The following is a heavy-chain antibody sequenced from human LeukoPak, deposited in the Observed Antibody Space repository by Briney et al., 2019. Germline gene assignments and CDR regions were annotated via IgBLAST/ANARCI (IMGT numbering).Heavy chain of an antibody. CDR3: ARRVKCSSTSCPLYDY. CDR1: GASISTTDYY. Sequence: PSETLSLTCTVAGASISTTDYYWGWIRQPAGKGLEWIGRIYVSGNTNLNPSLRSRVTMSIDTSKNQFSLKLSSVTAADTAVYYCARRVKCSSTSCPLYDYWGQGTLVTVSS. CDR2: IYVSGNT. V-gene: IGHV4-61*02. D-gene: IGHD2-2*01. J-gene: IGHJ4*02.